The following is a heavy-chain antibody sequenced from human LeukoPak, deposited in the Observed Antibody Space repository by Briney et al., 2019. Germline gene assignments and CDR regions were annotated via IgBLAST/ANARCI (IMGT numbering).Heavy chain of an antibody. CDR2: ISSGSSSI. Sequence: GGSLRLSCAASGFTFSSYSMNWVRQAPGKGLEWVSSISSGSSSIYYADSVKGRFTISRDNAKNSLYLQMNSLRAEDTAVYYCARVYYGSGSANDYWGQGTLVTVSS. D-gene: IGHD3-10*01. V-gene: IGHV3-21*04. CDR1: GFTFSSYS. J-gene: IGHJ4*02. CDR3: ARVYYGSGSANDY.